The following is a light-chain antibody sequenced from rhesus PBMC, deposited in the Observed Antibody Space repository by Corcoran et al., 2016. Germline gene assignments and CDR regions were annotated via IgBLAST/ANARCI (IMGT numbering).Light chain of an antibody. CDR1: QDISTW. CDR2: KAS. V-gene: IGKV1-21*01. Sequence: DIQMTQSPSSLSASVGDRVTITCRASQDISTWLAWYQQKPGKAPTLLIYKASSLQSGVPSRFSGAGSGTEFSLTINSLQPEDFATFHCQQYNSVPYSFGQGTKVEIK. J-gene: IGKJ2*01. CDR3: QQYNSVPYS.